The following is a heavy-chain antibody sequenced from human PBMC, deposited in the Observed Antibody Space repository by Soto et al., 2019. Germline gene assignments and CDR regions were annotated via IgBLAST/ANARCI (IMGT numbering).Heavy chain of an antibody. CDR3: AIFVYKHAGWFHPNDI. D-gene: IGHD3-10*01. Sequence: PGESLKISCKGFDYTFAAYWIGWVRLLPGTGMEWMGVINPRDSDGTYSPPFEGQVTISADKSINTAYLQWRSLTASDTAMDYCAIFVYKHAGWFHPNDILGQGTMGTVS. V-gene: IGHV5-51*01. CDR1: DYTFAAYW. J-gene: IGHJ3*02. CDR2: INPRDSDG.